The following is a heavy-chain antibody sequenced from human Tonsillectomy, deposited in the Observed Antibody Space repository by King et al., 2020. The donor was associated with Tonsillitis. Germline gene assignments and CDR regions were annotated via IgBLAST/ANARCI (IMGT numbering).Heavy chain of an antibody. J-gene: IGHJ5*02. CDR2: IYTSGST. V-gene: IGHV4-61*02. Sequence: QLQESGPGLVKPSQTLSLTCTVPGGSISSGTYYWSWIRQPAGKGLEWIGRIYTSGSTNYNPSLKSRVTMSVDTSKNQFSLKLSSVTAADTAVYYCARKYYDVLFDPWGQGNLVTV. CDR1: GGSISSGTYY. CDR3: ARKYYDVLFDP. D-gene: IGHD3-10*02.